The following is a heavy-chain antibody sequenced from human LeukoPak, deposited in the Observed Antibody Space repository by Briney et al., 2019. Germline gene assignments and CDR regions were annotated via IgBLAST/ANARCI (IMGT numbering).Heavy chain of an antibody. D-gene: IGHD6-25*01. CDR2: IYYSGST. V-gene: IGHV4-59*08. CDR3: ARHRGYGQLEFDY. J-gene: IGHJ4*02. Sequence: SETLSLTCTVSGGSISSYYWSWIRQPPGKGLEWIGYIYYSGSTNYNPSLKSRVTISVDTSKNQFSLKLGSVTAADTAVYYCARHRGYGQLEFDYWGQGTLVTVSS. CDR1: GGSISSYY.